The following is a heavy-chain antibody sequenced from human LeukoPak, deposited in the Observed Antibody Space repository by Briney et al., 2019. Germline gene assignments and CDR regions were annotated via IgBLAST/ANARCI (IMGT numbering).Heavy chain of an antibody. CDR1: GFTFSSYS. V-gene: IGHV3-48*04. D-gene: IGHD6-19*01. CDR2: ISSSSSTI. Sequence: GGSLRLSCAASGFTFSSYSMNWVRQAPGKGLEWVSYISSSSSTIYYADSVKGRFTISRDNAKNSLYLQMNSLRAEDTAVYYCARESLRTEYLYRAIAVAGLGYWGQGTLVTVSS. CDR3: ARESLRTEYLYRAIAVAGLGY. J-gene: IGHJ4*02.